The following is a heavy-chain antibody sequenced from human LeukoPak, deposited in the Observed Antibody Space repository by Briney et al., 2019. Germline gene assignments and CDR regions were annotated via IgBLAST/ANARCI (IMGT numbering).Heavy chain of an antibody. J-gene: IGHJ3*02. CDR1: AGSISSHY. V-gene: IGHV4-59*11. D-gene: IGHD4-17*01. Sequence: ETLSLRCTVSAGSISSHYGSWIRQHTGKGLEWLGYIYYSGSTNYNPSLKSRVTISVDTSKNQFSLKLSSVTAADTAVYYCARRGVYGAYDAFDIWGQGTMVTVSS. CDR2: IYYSGST. CDR3: ARRGVYGAYDAFDI.